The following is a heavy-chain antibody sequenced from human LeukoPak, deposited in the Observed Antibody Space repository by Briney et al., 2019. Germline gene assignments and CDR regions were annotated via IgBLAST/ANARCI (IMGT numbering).Heavy chain of an antibody. D-gene: IGHD3-22*01. CDR3: ASSHQQASSGYYRDTFDY. CDR2: ISSSGSTI. CDR1: GFTFSSYE. J-gene: IGHJ4*02. Sequence: GGSLRLSCAASGFTFSSYEMNWVRQAPGKGLEWVSYISSSGSTIYYADSVEGRFTISRDNSKNSLYLQMNSLRAEDTAVYYCASSHQQASSGYYRDTFDYWGQGTLVTVSS. V-gene: IGHV3-48*03.